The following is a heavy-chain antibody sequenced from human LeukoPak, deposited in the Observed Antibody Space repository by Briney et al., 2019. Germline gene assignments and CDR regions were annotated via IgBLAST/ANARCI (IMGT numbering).Heavy chain of an antibody. V-gene: IGHV1-2*06. CDR3: AREVGSIPNLKA. CDR1: RYTFTGYY. D-gene: IGHD1-26*01. Sequence: SVTVSWKASRYTFTGYYMHWVRLAAGPGVAGMGRINPNSGGINHAKTFQGRVTMTRDTSISTAYMDLSRLTSNDTAVYYCAREVGSIPNLKAWGQGTLVTVSS. J-gene: IGHJ5*02. CDR2: INPNSGGI.